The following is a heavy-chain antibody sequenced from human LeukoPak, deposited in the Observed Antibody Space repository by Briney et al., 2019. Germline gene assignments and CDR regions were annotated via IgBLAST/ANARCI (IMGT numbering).Heavy chain of an antibody. CDR2: ISRTGSAI. CDR3: VRGCSGGSCYLTNTFDI. J-gene: IGHJ3*02. V-gene: IGHV3-48*01. D-gene: IGHD2-15*01. CDR1: EFTFSRYS. Sequence: GGSLRLSCEASEFTFSRYSMNWARQAPGKGLEWVSHISRTGSAIYYTDSVKGRFTISRDNAEDSLFLQMDSLRVEDTAMYYCVRGCSGGSCYLTNTFDIWGRGTMATVSS.